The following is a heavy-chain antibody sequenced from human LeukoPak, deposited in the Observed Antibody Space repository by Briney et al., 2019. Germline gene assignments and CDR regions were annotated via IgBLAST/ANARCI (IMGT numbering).Heavy chain of an antibody. Sequence: SETLSLTCTVSGGSISSHFWSWIRQSPGKRLEWIGNIYNSGTANYNPSLNSRVTISVDTSRNQLSLQLTSVTAADTAVYYCAKATQWLAFDYWGRGTLVTVSS. CDR1: GGSISSHF. CDR2: IYNSGTA. D-gene: IGHD6-19*01. V-gene: IGHV4-59*11. J-gene: IGHJ4*02. CDR3: AKATQWLAFDY.